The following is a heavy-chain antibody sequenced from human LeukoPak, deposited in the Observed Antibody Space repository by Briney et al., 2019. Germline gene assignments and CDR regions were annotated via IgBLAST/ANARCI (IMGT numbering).Heavy chain of an antibody. V-gene: IGHV3-7*01. Sequence: GGSLRLSCAASGFTFSSYWMSWVRQAPGKGLEWVANIKQDGSEKNYVDSVKGRFTISRDNAKKSLYPQMNSLRAEDSAVYYCARMGSSSSAYWGQGTLVTVSS. CDR1: GFTFSSYW. CDR2: IKQDGSEK. CDR3: ARMGSSSSAY. D-gene: IGHD6-6*01. J-gene: IGHJ4*02.